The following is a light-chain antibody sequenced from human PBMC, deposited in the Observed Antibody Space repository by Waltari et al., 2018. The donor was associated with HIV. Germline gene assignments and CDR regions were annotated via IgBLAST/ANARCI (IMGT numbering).Light chain of an antibody. CDR1: QRVSTSY. J-gene: IGKJ1*01. Sequence: ELVLTQSPGTLSSSPGERATLSCRASQRVSTSYLAWYQHKRGQAPRLLMYATSTRATGIADRFSGSGSETDFTLIIKRLEPDDFAVYYCQHGRTFGQGTKVEIK. CDR2: ATS. V-gene: IGKV3-20*01. CDR3: QHGRT.